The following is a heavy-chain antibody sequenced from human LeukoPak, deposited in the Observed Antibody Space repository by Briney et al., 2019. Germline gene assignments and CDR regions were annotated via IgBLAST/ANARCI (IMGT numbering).Heavy chain of an antibody. Sequence: GGSLRLSCAASGFTFSSYSMNWVRQAPGRGLEWVSTITSSTGYLYYADSVKGRFTISRDNAKNSLYLQMNSLRAEDTAVYYCAREVRSYYYMDVWGKGTTVTVSS. CDR2: ITSSTGYL. CDR3: AREVRSYYYMDV. CDR1: GFTFSSYS. V-gene: IGHV3-21*01. J-gene: IGHJ6*03.